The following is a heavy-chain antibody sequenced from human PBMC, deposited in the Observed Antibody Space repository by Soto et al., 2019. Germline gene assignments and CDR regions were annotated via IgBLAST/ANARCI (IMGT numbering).Heavy chain of an antibody. D-gene: IGHD3-10*01. CDR1: GFTFSSYS. V-gene: IGHV3-21*01. CDR3: ASDYDGSGPFNWFDP. J-gene: IGHJ5*02. Sequence: GGSLRLSCAASGFTFSSYSMNWVRQATGKELEWVSSISSSSSYIYYADSVKGRFTISRDNAKNSLYLQMNSLRAEDTAVYYCASDYDGSGPFNWFDPWGQGTLVTVSS. CDR2: ISSSSSYI.